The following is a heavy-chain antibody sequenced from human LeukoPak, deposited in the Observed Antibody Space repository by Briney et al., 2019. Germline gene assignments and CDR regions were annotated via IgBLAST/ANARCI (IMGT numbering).Heavy chain of an antibody. J-gene: IGHJ6*02. Sequence: PSETLSPTCTVSGGSISSGDYYWSWIRQPPGKGLEWIGYIYYSGSTYYNPSLKSRVTISVDTSKNQFSLKLSSVTAADTAVYYCARDPSITMVRGVVYGMDVWGQGTTVTVSS. CDR1: GGSISSGDYY. V-gene: IGHV4-30-4*01. CDR3: ARDPSITMVRGVVYGMDV. CDR2: IYYSGST. D-gene: IGHD3-10*01.